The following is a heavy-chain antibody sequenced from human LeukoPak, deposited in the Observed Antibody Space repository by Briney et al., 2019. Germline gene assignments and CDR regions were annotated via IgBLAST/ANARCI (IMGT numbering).Heavy chain of an antibody. J-gene: IGHJ4*02. V-gene: IGHV3-23*01. D-gene: IGHD3-22*01. CDR3: AGGGDSSGPTTLYYFDY. CDR2: ISGSGGRT. Sequence: GGSLRLSCAASGFTFSSYAMSWVRQAPGKGLEWVSAISGSGGRTYYADSVKGRFTISRDNSKNTLYLQMNSLRAEDTAVYYCAGGGDSSGPTTLYYFDYWGQGTLVTVSS. CDR1: GFTFSSYA.